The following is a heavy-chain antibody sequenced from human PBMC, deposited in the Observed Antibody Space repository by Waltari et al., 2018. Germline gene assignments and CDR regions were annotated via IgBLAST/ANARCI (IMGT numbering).Heavy chain of an antibody. CDR3: ARGPGHYYYSSGYYRIPYYFDY. D-gene: IGHD3-22*01. Sequence: QVQLQQWGAGLLKPSETLSLTCAVYGGSFSGYYWSWIRQPPGKGLEWIGEINHSGSPNFNPSLMRRVTISVDTSKNQSSLKLSSVSAADTAVYYCARGPGHYYYSSGYYRIPYYFDYWGQGTLDTVSS. J-gene: IGHJ4*02. V-gene: IGHV4-34*01. CDR1: GGSFSGYY. CDR2: INHSGSP.